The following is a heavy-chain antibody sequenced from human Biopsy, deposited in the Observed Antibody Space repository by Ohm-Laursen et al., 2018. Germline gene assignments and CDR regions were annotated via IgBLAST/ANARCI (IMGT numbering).Heavy chain of an antibody. CDR1: SASINLYY. J-gene: IGHJ4*02. CDR2: TNHSGST. D-gene: IGHD6-19*01. CDR3: ARGRLRAVARFDY. Sequence: SDTLSLTCTVSSASINLYYWGWIRQPPGKGLERIGETNHSGSTNYNPSLKSRVTISVDTSKNQFSLKLSSVTAADTAVYYCARGRLRAVARFDYWGQGTLVTVSS. V-gene: IGHV4-34*01.